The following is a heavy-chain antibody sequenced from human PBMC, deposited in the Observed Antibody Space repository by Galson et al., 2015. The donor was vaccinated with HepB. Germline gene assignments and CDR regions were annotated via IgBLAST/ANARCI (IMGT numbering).Heavy chain of an antibody. Sequence: LRLSCAASGFTFSSYAMYWVRQAPGKGLEWVAVISYDGSNKYYADSVKGRFTISRDNSKNTLYLQMNSLRREDTAVYYCGRGGLRAVAGTKGDYWGQGTLVTVSS. CDR1: GFTFSSYA. CDR2: ISYDGSNK. D-gene: IGHD6-19*01. CDR3: GRGGLRAVAGTKGDY. V-gene: IGHV3-30*04. J-gene: IGHJ4*02.